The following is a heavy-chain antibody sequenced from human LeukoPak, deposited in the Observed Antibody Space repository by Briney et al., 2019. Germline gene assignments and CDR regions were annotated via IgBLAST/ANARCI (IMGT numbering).Heavy chain of an antibody. Sequence: SETLSLTCSVSGYSISSHFHWGWVRQPPGKGLEWIGSIHHDGSTFYNPSLKSRVTISVDTSKNQFSLKLSSVTAADTAVYYCARRRGSLAGITMVRGVIRHYGMDVWGQGTTVTVSS. CDR2: IHHDGST. J-gene: IGHJ6*02. CDR3: ARRRGSLAGITMVRGVIRHYGMDV. V-gene: IGHV4-38-2*01. CDR1: GYSISSHFH. D-gene: IGHD3-10*01.